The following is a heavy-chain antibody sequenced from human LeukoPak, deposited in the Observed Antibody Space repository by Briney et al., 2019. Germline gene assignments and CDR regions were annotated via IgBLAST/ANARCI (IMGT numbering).Heavy chain of an antibody. V-gene: IGHV1-8*03. CDR1: GYTFTSYD. CDR2: MNPNSGNT. D-gene: IGHD2-2*01. Sequence: SVKVSCKASGYTFTSYDINWVRQATGQGLEWMGWMNPNSGNTGYAQKFQGRVTITRNTSISTAYMELSSLRSEDTAVYYCARGGVPAAMGYYYYYMDVWGKGTTVTVSS. J-gene: IGHJ6*03. CDR3: ARGGVPAAMGYYYYYMDV.